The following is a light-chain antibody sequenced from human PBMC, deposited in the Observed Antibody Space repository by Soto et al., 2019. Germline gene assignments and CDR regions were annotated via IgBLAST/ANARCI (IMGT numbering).Light chain of an antibody. J-gene: IGLJ1*01. CDR3: SSYTSNDTLEG. Sequence: QSVPTQPASVSGSPGQSITISCTGTTNDVGGYKYVSWYQQHPGKAPKLMIYEVNNRASGVSNRFSGSKSGNTASLTISGLQAEDEADYFCSSYTSNDTLEGLGAGTKVTVL. V-gene: IGLV2-14*01. CDR2: EVN. CDR1: TNDVGGYKY.